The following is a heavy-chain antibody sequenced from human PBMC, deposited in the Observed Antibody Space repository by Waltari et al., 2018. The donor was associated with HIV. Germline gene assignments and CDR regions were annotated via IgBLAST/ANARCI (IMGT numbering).Heavy chain of an antibody. Sequence: EVQLVESGGGLIQPGGSLRLSCAASGFTVSSNYMSWVRQAPGKGLEWVSVIYSGGSTYYADSVKGRFTISRDNSKNTLYLQMNSLRADDTAVYYCARPSGSYFGAFDIWGQGTMVTVSS. CDR3: ARPSGSYFGAFDI. D-gene: IGHD1-26*01. J-gene: IGHJ3*02. CDR1: GFTVSSNY. CDR2: IYSGGST. V-gene: IGHV3-53*01.